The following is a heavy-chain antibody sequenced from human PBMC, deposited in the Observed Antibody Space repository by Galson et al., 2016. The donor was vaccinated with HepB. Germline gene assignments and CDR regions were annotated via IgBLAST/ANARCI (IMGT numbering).Heavy chain of an antibody. Sequence: SLRLSCAASGFAFSAYGITWVRQAPRKGLEWVAAISTSGGSTDYAVSVRGRFTISRDNSKNMLYLQMNSLRAEDSALYYCAKGTTRLGDNWGQGILVTVSS. CDR1: GFAFSAYG. V-gene: IGHV3-23*01. J-gene: IGHJ4*02. D-gene: IGHD4-11*01. CDR2: ISTSGGST. CDR3: AKGTTRLGDN.